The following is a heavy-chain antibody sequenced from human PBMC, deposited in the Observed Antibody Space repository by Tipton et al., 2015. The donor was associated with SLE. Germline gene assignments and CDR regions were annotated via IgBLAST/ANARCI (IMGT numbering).Heavy chain of an antibody. CDR3: ARGAYGSY. V-gene: IGHV4-34*01. J-gene: IGHJ4*02. D-gene: IGHD4-17*01. CDR2: INHSGST. CDR1: GGSFRGYQ. Sequence: TLSLTCAVYGGSFRGYQWSWIRQTPGKGLEWIGEINHSGSTHYNPSLESRVHMSVDTSKNQFSLNLSSVTVADTSVYYCARGAYGSYWGQGTLDTVSS.